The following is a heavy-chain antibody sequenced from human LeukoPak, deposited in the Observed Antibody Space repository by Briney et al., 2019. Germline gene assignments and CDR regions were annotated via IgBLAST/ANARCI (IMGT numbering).Heavy chain of an antibody. Sequence: GESLKISCKGSGYTFTSYWIGWVRQLPGKGLEWMGIIYPGDSVTRYSPSFQGQVTIPADKSISTAYLQWSSLKASDTAMYYCARHGVRGYCSSTSCSAGSWFDPWGQGSLVTVSS. CDR3: ARHGVRGYCSSTSCSAGSWFDP. CDR1: GYTFTSYW. CDR2: IYPGDSVT. V-gene: IGHV5-51*01. J-gene: IGHJ5*02. D-gene: IGHD2-2*01.